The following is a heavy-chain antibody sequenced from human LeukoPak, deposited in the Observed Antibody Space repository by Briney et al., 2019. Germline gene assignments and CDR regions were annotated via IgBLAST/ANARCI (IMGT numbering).Heavy chain of an antibody. CDR3: AKDLGDTMVRGVIISYYYYYMDV. D-gene: IGHD3-10*01. Sequence: GGSLRLSCAASGFTFSSYAMSWVRQAPGQGLEWVSAISGSGGSTYYADSVKGRFTISRDNSKNTLYLQMNSLRAEDTAVYYCAKDLGDTMVRGVIISYYYYYMDVWGKGTTVTVSS. CDR2: ISGSGGST. J-gene: IGHJ6*03. CDR1: GFTFSSYA. V-gene: IGHV3-23*01.